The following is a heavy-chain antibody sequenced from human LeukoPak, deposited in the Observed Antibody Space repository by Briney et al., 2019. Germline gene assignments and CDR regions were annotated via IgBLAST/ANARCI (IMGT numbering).Heavy chain of an antibody. CDR3: ARGPSSYCTNGVCYFGFPDY. V-gene: IGHV4-34*01. CDR2: INHSGST. D-gene: IGHD2-8*01. J-gene: IGHJ4*02. CDR1: GGSFSGYY. Sequence: KASETLSLTCAVYGGSFSGYYWSWIRQPPGKGLEWIGEINHSGSTNYNPSLKSRVTISVDTSKNQFSLKLSSVTAADTAVYYCARGPSSYCTNGVCYFGFPDYWGQGTLVTVSS.